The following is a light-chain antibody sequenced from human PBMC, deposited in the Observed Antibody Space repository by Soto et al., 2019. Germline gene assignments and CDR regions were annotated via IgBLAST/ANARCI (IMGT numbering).Light chain of an antibody. CDR3: QQSDSSPRT. V-gene: IGKV3-20*01. J-gene: IGKJ1*01. CDR2: GAS. CDR1: QSISSSY. Sequence: EIVLTQSPGTLSLSPGERATLSCRASQSISSSYLAWYQQKPGQAPRLLIYGASSRATGIPDRFSGSGSGTDFTLTISRLAPQDSAVYYCQQSDSSPRTFGQGTKV.